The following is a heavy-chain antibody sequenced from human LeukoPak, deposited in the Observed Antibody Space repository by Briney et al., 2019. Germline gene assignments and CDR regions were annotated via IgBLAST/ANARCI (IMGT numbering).Heavy chain of an antibody. CDR3: ARGPGYVWGSYPPKN. Sequence: SETLSLTCAVYGGSFSGYYWSWIRQPPGKGREWIGEINHSGSTNYNPSLKSRVTISVDTSKNQFSLKLSSVTAADTAVYYCARGPGYVWGSYPPKNSGQGTLVTVSS. CDR2: INHSGST. D-gene: IGHD3-16*02. J-gene: IGHJ4*02. V-gene: IGHV4-34*01. CDR1: GGSFSGYY.